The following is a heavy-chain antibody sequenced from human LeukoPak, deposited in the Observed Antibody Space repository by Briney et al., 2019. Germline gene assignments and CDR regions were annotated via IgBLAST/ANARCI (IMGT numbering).Heavy chain of an antibody. CDR2: IYDSGST. V-gene: IGHV4-39*01. J-gene: IGHJ4*02. D-gene: IGHD2-15*01. Sequence: SETLSLTCTVSGGSIRSSYYYWGWIRQPPGKGLEWIGSIYDSGSTYYNPSLKSRVTISVDTSKNQFSLKLNSVTAADTAVYYCARGKTLPDYWGQGTLVTVSS. CDR1: GGSIRSSYYY. CDR3: ARGKTLPDY.